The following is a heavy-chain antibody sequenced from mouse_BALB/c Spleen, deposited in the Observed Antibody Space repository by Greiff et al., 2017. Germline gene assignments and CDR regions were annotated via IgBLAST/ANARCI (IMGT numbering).Heavy chain of an antibody. Sequence: EVQLVESGAELVKPGASVKLSCTASGFNIKDTYMHWVKQRPEQGLEWIGRIDPANGNTKYDPKFQGKATITADTSSNTAYLQLSSLTSEDTAVYYCAFGDGPFDYWGQGTTLTVSS. D-gene: IGHD2-3*01. V-gene: IGHV14-3*02. J-gene: IGHJ2*01. CDR2: IDPANGNT. CDR1: GFNIKDTY. CDR3: AFGDGPFDY.